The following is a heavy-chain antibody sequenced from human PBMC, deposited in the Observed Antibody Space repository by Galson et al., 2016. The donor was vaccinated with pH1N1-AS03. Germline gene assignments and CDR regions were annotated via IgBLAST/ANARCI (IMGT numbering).Heavy chain of an antibody. V-gene: IGHV2-5*02. J-gene: IGHJ4*02. CDR2: IFWDGET. CDR1: GFSLSTGGVH. Sequence: PALVKPTQTLTLTCTFSGFSLSTGGVHVAWIRQPPGKALEWLALIFWDGETRYSPSLRGRLTITKDTSKNQVVLTMTNMDPADTGTYYCARSTHVNEGLDYWGQGTLVTVSS. D-gene: IGHD2-8*01. CDR3: ARSTHVNEGLDY.